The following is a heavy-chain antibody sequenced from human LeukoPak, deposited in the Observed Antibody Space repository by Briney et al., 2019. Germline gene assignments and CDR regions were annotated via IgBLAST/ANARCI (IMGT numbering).Heavy chain of an antibody. CDR2: ISPDDSDT. CDR1: GYRFTDYW. V-gene: IGHV5-51*01. J-gene: IGHJ4*02. CDR3: ARYRGDYVSLPSPFDF. D-gene: IGHD4-17*01. Sequence: GESLKISCKGSGYRFTDYWVGWVRQMPGKGLEWMGIISPDDSDTRYSPSFQGQVTISADESISTAYLQWSSLKASDTAMYYCARYRGDYVSLPSPFDFWGQGTLVTVSS.